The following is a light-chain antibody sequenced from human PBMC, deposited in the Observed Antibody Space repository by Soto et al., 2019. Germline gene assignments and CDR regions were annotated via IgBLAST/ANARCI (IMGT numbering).Light chain of an antibody. V-gene: IGKV3-15*01. J-gene: IGKJ2*01. CDR1: QSVSSD. CDR2: SAS. Sequence: EIVMTQSPATLSVSPGERATLSCRASQSVSSDLAWYQQKPGQAPRLLIHSASTRATGIPARFSGSGSGTEFPLTISSLQSEDFAVYYCQQYFHWPPVFTFGQGTKLEIK. CDR3: QQYFHWPPVFT.